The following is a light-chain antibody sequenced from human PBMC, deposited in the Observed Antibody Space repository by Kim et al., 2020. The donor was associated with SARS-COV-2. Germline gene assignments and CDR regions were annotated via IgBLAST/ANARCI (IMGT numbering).Light chain of an antibody. Sequence: APGKATRFTCGGNNIRSKSVHWYQQKPGQAPVLVIYYESDRPSGIPEQFSGSDSGNTATLTISRVEAGDEADYYCQVWDSSSDHWVFGGGTQLTVL. CDR3: QVWDSSSDHWV. CDR1: NIRSKS. V-gene: IGLV3-21*04. CDR2: YES. J-gene: IGLJ3*02.